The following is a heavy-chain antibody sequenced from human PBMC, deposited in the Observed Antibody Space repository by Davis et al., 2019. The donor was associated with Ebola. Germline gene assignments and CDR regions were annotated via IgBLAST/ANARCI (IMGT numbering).Heavy chain of an antibody. CDR2: INAGNGNT. CDR3: ARLVTANEGILGAFDI. Sequence: ASVKVSCKASGYTFTSYAMHWVRQAPGQRLEWMGWINAGNGNTKYSQKFQGRVTITRDTSASTAYMELSSLRSEDTAVYYCARLVTANEGILGAFDIWGQGTMVTVSS. D-gene: IGHD2-21*02. CDR1: GYTFTSYA. V-gene: IGHV1-3*01. J-gene: IGHJ3*02.